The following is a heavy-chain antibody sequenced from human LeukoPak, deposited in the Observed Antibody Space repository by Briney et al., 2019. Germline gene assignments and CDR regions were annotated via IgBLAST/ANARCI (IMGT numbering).Heavy chain of an antibody. CDR3: ASLVVRAASAYYYGMDV. CDR2: INHSGSN. J-gene: IGHJ6*02. D-gene: IGHD2-2*01. Sequence: PSETLSLTCAVYGGSFSGYYWSWIRQPPGKGLEWMGEINHSGSNKYNPSLKSRFTIPVDTSKNQFSLKLISVTAADRAVYYCASLVVRAASAYYYGMDVWGQGTTVTVSS. V-gene: IGHV4-34*01. CDR1: GGSFSGYY.